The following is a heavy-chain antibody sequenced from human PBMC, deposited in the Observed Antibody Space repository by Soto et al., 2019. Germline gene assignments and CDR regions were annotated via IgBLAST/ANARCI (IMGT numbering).Heavy chain of an antibody. V-gene: IGHV1-18*01. J-gene: IGHJ3*02. Sequence: GASVKVSCKASGYTFTSNGISWVRQAPGQGLEWMGWISADKGNTNYAQKLQGRVTMTRDTSTSTVYMELRSLRSEDTAVYFCARDRAHLFDIWGEGTMVTVSS. CDR1: GYTFTSNG. CDR3: ARDRAHLFDI. CDR2: ISADKGNT.